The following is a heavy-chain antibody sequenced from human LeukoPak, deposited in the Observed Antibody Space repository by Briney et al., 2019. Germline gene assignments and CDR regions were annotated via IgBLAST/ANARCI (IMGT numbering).Heavy chain of an antibody. CDR3: ARVGSIAVAGTSY. D-gene: IGHD6-19*01. V-gene: IGHV1-2*02. CDR2: INPNSGGT. J-gene: IGHJ4*02. CDR1: GYTFTSYY. Sequence: GASVKVSCKASGYTFTSYYMHWVRQAPGQGLEWMGWINPNSGGTNYAQKFQGRVTMTRDTSISTAYMELSRLRSDDTAVYYCARVGSIAVAGTSYWGQGTLVTVSS.